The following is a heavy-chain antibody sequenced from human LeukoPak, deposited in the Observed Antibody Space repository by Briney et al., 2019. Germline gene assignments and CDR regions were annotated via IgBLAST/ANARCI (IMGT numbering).Heavy chain of an antibody. J-gene: IGHJ4*02. V-gene: IGHV1-18*01. CDR3: ARVLRVDTELDY. CDR2: ISAYNGNT. CDR1: GGTFSSYA. D-gene: IGHD5-18*01. Sequence: ASVKVSCKASGGTFSSYAISWVRQAPGQGLEWMGWISAYNGNTNYAQKLQGRVTMTTDTSTSTAYMELRSLRSDDTAVYYCARVLRVDTELDYWGQGTLVTVSS.